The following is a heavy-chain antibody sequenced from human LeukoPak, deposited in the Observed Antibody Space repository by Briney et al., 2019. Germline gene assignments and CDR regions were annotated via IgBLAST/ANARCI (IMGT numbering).Heavy chain of an antibody. V-gene: IGHV3-23*01. J-gene: IGHJ4*02. CDR1: GFTLSSYW. Sequence: GGSLRLSCAASGFTLSSYWMSWVRQAPGKGLEWVSAISGSGGSTYYADSVKGRFTISRDNSKNTLYLQMNSLRAEDTAVYYCAKDRDYYDSSGVYWGQGTLVTVSS. CDR3: AKDRDYYDSSGVY. CDR2: ISGSGGST. D-gene: IGHD3-22*01.